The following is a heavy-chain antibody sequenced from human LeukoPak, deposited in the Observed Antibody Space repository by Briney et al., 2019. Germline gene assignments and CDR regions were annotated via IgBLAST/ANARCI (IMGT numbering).Heavy chain of an antibody. CDR2: INPSGGST. D-gene: IGHD3-22*01. CDR3: AREWSYYDSSGYYPGSPVARDAFDI. V-gene: IGHV1-46*01. CDR1: GYTFTSYY. J-gene: IGHJ3*02. Sequence: ASVKVSCKASGYTFTSYYMHWVRQAPGQGLEWMGIINPSGGSTSYAQKFQGRVTMTRDTSTSTVYMELSSLRSEDTAVYYCAREWSYYDSSGYYPGSPVARDAFDIWGQGTMVTVSS.